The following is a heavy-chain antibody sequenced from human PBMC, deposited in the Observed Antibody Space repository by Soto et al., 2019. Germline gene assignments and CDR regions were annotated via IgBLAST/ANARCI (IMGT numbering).Heavy chain of an antibody. CDR2: IYYTEGT. CDR3: ARHERSRGYLYSDYDLGSE. Sequence: KTSETLSLTCTVSGASITSNSYWAWMRQPPGKGLEWIGSIYYTEGTSSNPSLRSRVTMSVDTSNNQLSLRLSSVTAADTAVYYCARHERSRGYLYSDYDLGSEWGQGTLVTVSS. J-gene: IGHJ4*02. V-gene: IGHV4-39*01. CDR1: GASITSNSY. D-gene: IGHD5-12*01.